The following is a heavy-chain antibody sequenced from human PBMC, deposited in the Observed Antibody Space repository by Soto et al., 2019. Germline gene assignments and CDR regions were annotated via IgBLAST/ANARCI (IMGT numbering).Heavy chain of an antibody. D-gene: IGHD5-12*01. CDR2: VSSAGGSK. V-gene: IGHV3-30-3*01. Sequence: ESVGGVVQSGKSLRLSCAASGFTFNTYVMHWVRQAPGKGLEWLAFVSSAGGSKYYADSVTGRFTISRDNSQNTLHLQMNSLGPEDTAVYYCARGGGYSGYDPLDYWGQGTLVTVSS. CDR1: GFTFNTYV. CDR3: ARGGGYSGYDPLDY. J-gene: IGHJ4*02.